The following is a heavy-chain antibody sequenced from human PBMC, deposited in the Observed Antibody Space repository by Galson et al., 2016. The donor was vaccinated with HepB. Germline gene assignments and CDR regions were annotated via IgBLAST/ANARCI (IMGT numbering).Heavy chain of an antibody. Sequence: SLRLSCAVSGFAVTSAWMDWVRQAPGKGLAWVGRIRREADGGTREYATPVEGRATISRDDSKNTLYLQMNSLKTEDTGVYFCTTEGLSGLSHGMDVWGQGTTVTVSS. CDR3: TTEGLSGLSHGMDV. D-gene: IGHD1-26*01. J-gene: IGHJ6*02. CDR2: IRREADGGTR. V-gene: IGHV3-15*07. CDR1: GFAVTSAW.